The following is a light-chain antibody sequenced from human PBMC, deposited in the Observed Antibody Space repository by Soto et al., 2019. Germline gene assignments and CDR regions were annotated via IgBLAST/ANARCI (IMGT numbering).Light chain of an antibody. V-gene: IGKV1-33*01. Sequence: DIQMTQSPSSLSASVGDRVTITCQASQDISNDLNWYQQKPGKAPKLLIYDASNLEIGVPSRFSGSGSGTDFTFTISRLQPEDIATDYCQQYDNLPPYTFGQGTKLEIK. CDR3: QQYDNLPPYT. CDR2: DAS. J-gene: IGKJ2*01. CDR1: QDISND.